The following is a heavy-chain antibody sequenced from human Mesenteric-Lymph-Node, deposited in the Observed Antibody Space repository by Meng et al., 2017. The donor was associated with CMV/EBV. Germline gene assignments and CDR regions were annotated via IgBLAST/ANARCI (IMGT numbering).Heavy chain of an antibody. V-gene: IGHV1-69*02. Sequence: QVQLVQSGAEVKKPGFSVKVSCKASGGTFSSYTISWVRQAPGQGLEWMGRIIPILGIANYAQKFQGRATITADKSTSTAYMELSSLRSEDTAVYYCAGGIAAAGSRWFDPWGQGTLVTVSS. J-gene: IGHJ5*02. CDR1: GGTFSSYT. CDR2: IIPILGIA. CDR3: AGGIAAAGSRWFDP. D-gene: IGHD6-13*01.